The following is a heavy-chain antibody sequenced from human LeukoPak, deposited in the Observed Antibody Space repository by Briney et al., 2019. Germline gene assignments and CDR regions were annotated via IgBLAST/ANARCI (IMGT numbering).Heavy chain of an antibody. CDR3: ARSVNYYYDSSGYYSPLGY. D-gene: IGHD3-22*01. CDR1: GYTFTSYY. Sequence: ASVKVSCKASGYTFTSYYMHWVRQAPGQGLEWMGIINPSGGSTSYAQKFQGRVTMTRDTSTSTVYMELSSLRSEDTAVYYCARSVNYYYDSSGYYSPLGYWGQGTLVTVSS. J-gene: IGHJ4*02. CDR2: INPSGGST. V-gene: IGHV1-46*01.